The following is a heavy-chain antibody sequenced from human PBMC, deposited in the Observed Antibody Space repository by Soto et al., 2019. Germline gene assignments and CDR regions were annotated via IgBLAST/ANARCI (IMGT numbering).Heavy chain of an antibody. Sequence: SETWSLTCTVSGGSISRGDDYWCWIRQPPGKGLEWIGYIYYSGSTYYNPSLQSRVTISVDTSKNQFSLKLSSVTAADTAVYYCARDQEMATIGDYYYGMGVWXQGTTVT. CDR2: IYYSGST. V-gene: IGHV4-30-4*01. J-gene: IGHJ6*02. CDR1: GGSISRGDDY. D-gene: IGHD5-12*01. CDR3: ARDQEMATIGDYYYGMGV.